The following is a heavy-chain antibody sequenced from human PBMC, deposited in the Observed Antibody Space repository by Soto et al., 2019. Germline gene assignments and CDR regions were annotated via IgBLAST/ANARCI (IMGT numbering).Heavy chain of an antibody. CDR1: GYTFTSYG. D-gene: IGHD6-13*01. CDR3: ARDGGSSWYEVAYYYYCGMDV. Sequence: GASVKVSCKASGYTFTSYGISWVRQAPGQGLEWMGWISAYNGNTNYAQKLQGRVTMTTDTSTSTAYMELRSLRSDDTAVYYCARDGGSSWYEVAYYYYCGMDVWGQGTTVTVSS. CDR2: ISAYNGNT. V-gene: IGHV1-18*01. J-gene: IGHJ6*02.